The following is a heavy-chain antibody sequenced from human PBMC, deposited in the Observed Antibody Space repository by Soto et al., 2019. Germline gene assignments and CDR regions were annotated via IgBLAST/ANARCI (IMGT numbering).Heavy chain of an antibody. V-gene: IGHV4-30-4*01. CDR3: VRTARQGAVAPHWFDR. J-gene: IGHJ5*02. CDR1: GASIRSTDYY. D-gene: IGHD2-21*02. CDR2: VYYTGST. Sequence: SETLSLTCTVSGASIRSTDYYWSWIRQAPGKGLEWIGYVYYTGSTYYNPSLMSRLTISVDTSKNQSSLKLTSVTAAETAVYYCVRTARQGAVAPHWFDRWGQGTQVTVSS.